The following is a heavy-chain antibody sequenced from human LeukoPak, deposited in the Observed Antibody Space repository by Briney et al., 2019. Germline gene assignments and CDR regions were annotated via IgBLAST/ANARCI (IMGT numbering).Heavy chain of an antibody. J-gene: IGHJ4*02. D-gene: IGHD2-2*01. CDR2: IGISSGNT. V-gene: IGHV3-48*01. Sequence: GRSLRLSCAASGFTFSDYSMNWVRQAPGRGLEWISYIGISSGNTKYADSVKGRFTIPGDKAKNSLYLQMNSLRVEDTAVYYCARDTKYAFDNWGQGTLVTVSS. CDR1: GFTFSDYS. CDR3: ARDTKYAFDN.